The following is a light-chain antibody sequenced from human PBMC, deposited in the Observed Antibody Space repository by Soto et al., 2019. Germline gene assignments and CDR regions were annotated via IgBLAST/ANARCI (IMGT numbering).Light chain of an antibody. CDR2: YAS. Sequence: EIVLTQSPATLSLSPGERATLSCRASRSVSRYLAWYQQKPGQAPRLLVSYASNRATGIPARFSGSGSGTDFTLTISSLEPEDFAVYYCHQRNNWPFTFGPGTKVDIK. J-gene: IGKJ3*01. V-gene: IGKV3-11*01. CDR3: HQRNNWPFT. CDR1: RSVSRY.